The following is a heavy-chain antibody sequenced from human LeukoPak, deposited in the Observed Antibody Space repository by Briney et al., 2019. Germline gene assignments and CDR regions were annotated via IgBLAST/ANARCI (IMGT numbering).Heavy chain of an antibody. CDR2: IIPIFGTA. CDR3: ARERYSSSALDAFDI. CDR1: GGTFISYA. J-gene: IGHJ3*02. V-gene: IGHV1-69*13. Sequence: ASVKVSCKASGGTFISYAISWVRQAPGQGLEWMGGIIPIFGTANYAQKFQGRVTITADESTSTAYMELSSLRSEDTAVYYCARERYSSSALDAFDIWGQGTMVTVSS. D-gene: IGHD6-6*01.